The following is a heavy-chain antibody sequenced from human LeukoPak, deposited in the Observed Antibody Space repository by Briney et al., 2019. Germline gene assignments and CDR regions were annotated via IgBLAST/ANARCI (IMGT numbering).Heavy chain of an antibody. J-gene: IGHJ4*02. CDR1: GFSFSNYA. D-gene: IGHD3-10*01. CDR3: AKRLWAASGSYSPFDY. V-gene: IGHV3-23*01. Sequence: GGSLRLSCAASGFSFSNYAMSCVRQAPGKGLEWVSGISGSGESTHYADSVKGRFTISRDNSKNTLSLHMHSLRAGDTAVYYCAKRLWAASGSYSPFDYWGQGTLVTVSS. CDR2: ISGSGEST.